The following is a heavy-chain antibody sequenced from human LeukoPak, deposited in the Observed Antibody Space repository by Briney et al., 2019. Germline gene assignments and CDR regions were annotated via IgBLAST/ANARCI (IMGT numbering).Heavy chain of an antibody. V-gene: IGHV4-59*01. CDR2: IYATGRP. J-gene: IGHJ4*02. CDR3: ARGRPPTSYSDNSAYPFDY. CDR1: GVSISTYY. D-gene: IGHD3-22*01. Sequence: PSETLSLTCTISGVSISTYYWSSIRQPPGKGLESIGFIYATGRPNSNPSLRSRVPISLDMSKIQFSLTLTSVTAADTAIYYCARGRPPTSYSDNSAYPFDYWGQGALVTVSS.